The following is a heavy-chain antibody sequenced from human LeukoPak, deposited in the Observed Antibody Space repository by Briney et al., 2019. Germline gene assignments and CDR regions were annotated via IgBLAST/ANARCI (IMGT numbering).Heavy chain of an antibody. V-gene: IGHV3-21*01. CDR2: ISSSSSYI. CDR3: ARDLSIAAAGRNWFDP. CDR1: GFTFSRYS. J-gene: IGHJ5*02. Sequence: PGGSLRLPCAASGFTFSRYSMNWVRQAPGKGLEWVSSISSSSSYIYYADSVKGRFTISRDNAKNSLYLQMNSLRAEDTAVYYCARDLSIAAAGRNWFDPWGQGTLVTVSS. D-gene: IGHD6-13*01.